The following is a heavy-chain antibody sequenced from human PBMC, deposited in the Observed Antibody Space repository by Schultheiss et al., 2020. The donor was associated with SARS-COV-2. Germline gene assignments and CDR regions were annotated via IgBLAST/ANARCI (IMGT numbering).Heavy chain of an antibody. V-gene: IGHV4-34*01. J-gene: IGHJ6*02. CDR3: ARGPFRLYGLDV. CDR1: GGSFSAYY. CDR2: INHSGRT. D-gene: IGHD2/OR15-2a*01. Sequence: SETLSLTCAVYGGSFSAYYWSWIRQPPGKGLEWIGEINHSGRTNYNPSLKSRVTISVDTSKNQFSLKLSSVTAADTAVYYCARGPFRLYGLDVWGQGTTVTVFS.